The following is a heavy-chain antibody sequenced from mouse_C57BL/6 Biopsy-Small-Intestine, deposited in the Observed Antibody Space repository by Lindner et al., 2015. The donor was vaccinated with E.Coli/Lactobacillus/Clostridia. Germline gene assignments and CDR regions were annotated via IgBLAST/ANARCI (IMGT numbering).Heavy chain of an antibody. V-gene: IGHV1-7*01. CDR1: NYSFNYYG. D-gene: IGHD1-3*01. CDR2: ISVYNGKT. Sequence: SVKVSCKASNYSFNYYGITWVRQAPGQGLEWMGWISVYNGKTNYAQKFQDRVTLTTDTSTSTAYMELRSLGSDDTAVYYCARDLPYNTGFFDYWGQGTLVTVSS. CDR3: ARDLPYNTGFFDY. J-gene: IGHJ4*01.